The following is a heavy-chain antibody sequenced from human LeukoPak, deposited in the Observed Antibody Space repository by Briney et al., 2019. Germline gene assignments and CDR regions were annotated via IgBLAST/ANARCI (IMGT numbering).Heavy chain of an antibody. Sequence: GGSLRLSCAASGFTFSSYWMSWVRQAPGKGLEWVAFIRYDGSNKYYADSVKGRFTISRDNSKNTLYLQMNSLRAEDTAVYYCAKDPYPYYDSSGYSPSYYFDYWGQGTLVTVSS. CDR1: GFTFSSYW. V-gene: IGHV3-30*02. D-gene: IGHD3-22*01. CDR2: IRYDGSNK. CDR3: AKDPYPYYDSSGYSPSYYFDY. J-gene: IGHJ4*02.